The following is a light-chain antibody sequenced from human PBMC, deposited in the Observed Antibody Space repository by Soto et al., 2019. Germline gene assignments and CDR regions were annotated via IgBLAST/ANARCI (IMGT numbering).Light chain of an antibody. Sequence: QSALTQPPSASGSPGQSVTISCTGTSSDVGGYNYVSWYQQHPGKAPKLMIYEVSKRPSGVPDRFSGSKSGNTASLTVSRLQAEDEADYYCSSYAGSNNHVVFGGGTKLTVL. CDR1: SSDVGGYNY. CDR3: SSYAGSNNHVV. CDR2: EVS. V-gene: IGLV2-8*01. J-gene: IGLJ2*01.